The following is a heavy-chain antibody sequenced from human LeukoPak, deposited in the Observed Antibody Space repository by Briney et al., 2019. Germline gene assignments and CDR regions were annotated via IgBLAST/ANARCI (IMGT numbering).Heavy chain of an antibody. CDR1: GYTFTSYY. Sequence: ASVKVSCKASGYTFTSYYMHWVRQAPGQGLEWMGIINPSGGSTSYAQKFQGRVTMTRDTSTSTVYMELSSLRSEDTAVYYCARDRDSSGYYYSFDYWGQGTLVTVFS. V-gene: IGHV1-46*01. J-gene: IGHJ4*02. D-gene: IGHD3-22*01. CDR3: ARDRDSSGYYYSFDY. CDR2: INPSGGST.